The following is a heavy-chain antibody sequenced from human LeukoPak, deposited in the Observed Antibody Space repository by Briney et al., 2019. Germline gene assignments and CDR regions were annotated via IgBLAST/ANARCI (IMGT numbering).Heavy chain of an antibody. V-gene: IGHV1-8*01. D-gene: IGHD3-10*01. CDR2: MNPNSGNT. CDR1: GYTFTSYD. J-gene: IGHJ5*02. CDR3: VRGVITNWFDP. Sequence: ASVKVSCKASGYTFTSYDINWVRQATGQGLEWMGWMNPNSGNTGYAQKFQGRVTMTRNTSISTAYMELSSLRPEDTAVYYCVRGVITNWFDPWGQGTLVTVSS.